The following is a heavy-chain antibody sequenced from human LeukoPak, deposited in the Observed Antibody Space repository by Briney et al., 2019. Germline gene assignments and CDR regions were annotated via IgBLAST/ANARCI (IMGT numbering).Heavy chain of an antibody. CDR2: NYPGDYDT. CDR1: GYSFTSYW. Sequence: GESLKISLKGSGYSFTSYWIDWVRQMPGKGLEWMGINYPGDYDTRYSPSFQGQVTISADKSISTAYLQWSSLKASDTAMYYCAFGEPAAIGRWFDPWGQGTLVTVSS. D-gene: IGHD2-2*01. CDR3: AFGEPAAIGRWFDP. J-gene: IGHJ5*02. V-gene: IGHV5-51*01.